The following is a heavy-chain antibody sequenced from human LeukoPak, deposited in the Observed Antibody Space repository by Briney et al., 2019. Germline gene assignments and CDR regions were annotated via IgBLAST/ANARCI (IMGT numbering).Heavy chain of an antibody. J-gene: IGHJ6*02. CDR3: ARDMVVAARGGMDV. CDR2: ISSSSSYT. V-gene: IGHV3-11*06. CDR1: GFTFSDYY. D-gene: IGHD2-15*01. Sequence: GGSLRLSCAASGFTFSDYYMSWIRQAPGKGLEWVSYISSSSSYTNYSDSVKGRFTISRDNAKNSLYLQMNSLRAEDTAVYYCARDMVVAARGGMDVWGQGTTVTVSS.